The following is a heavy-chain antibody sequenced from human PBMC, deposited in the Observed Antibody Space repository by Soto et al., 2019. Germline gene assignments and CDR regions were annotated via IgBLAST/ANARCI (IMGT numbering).Heavy chain of an antibody. V-gene: IGHV3-23*01. CDR1: GFSLSNFA. Sequence: EVQLLESGGGLVPPGGSLRLSCAASGFSLSNFALSWVRQAPGKGLEWVSVISANGGRATYADSVKGRFTISRDNSKNERYLEMISLRADDTATYYCAKDRVALAGMGFFDSWRQGTLVIVSS. CDR2: ISANGGRA. J-gene: IGHJ4*02. D-gene: IGHD6-19*01. CDR3: AKDRVALAGMGFFDS.